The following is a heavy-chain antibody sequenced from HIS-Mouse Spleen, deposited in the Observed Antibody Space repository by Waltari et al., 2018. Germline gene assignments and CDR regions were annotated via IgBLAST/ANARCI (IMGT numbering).Heavy chain of an antibody. J-gene: IGHJ4*02. CDR3: ARHEGQQLVTSLFDY. Sequence: QVQLVESGGGVVQPGRSRRLSCAASGFTFSSYAMHVVRQAPGKGVEWIGSIYYSGSTYYNPSLKSRVTISVDTSKNQFSLKLSSVTAADTAVYYCARHEGQQLVTSLFDYWGQGTLVTVSS. CDR2: IYYSGST. V-gene: IGHV4-39*01. D-gene: IGHD6-13*01. CDR1: GFTFSSYA.